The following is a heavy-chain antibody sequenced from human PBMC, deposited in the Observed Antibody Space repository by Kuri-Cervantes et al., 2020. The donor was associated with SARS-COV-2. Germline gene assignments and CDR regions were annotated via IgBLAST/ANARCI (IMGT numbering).Heavy chain of an antibody. J-gene: IGHJ3*02. Sequence: GSLRFSCVVSGGAINTYNWWTWVRQPPGKGLQWIGEIFHDGSTKFNPSLSLKGRVTMSLDKSKNQFSLNLTSVTAADTAVYYCARESTYTFDIWGQGTLVTVS. CDR3: ARESTYTFDI. CDR2: IFHDGST. V-gene: IGHV4-4*02. D-gene: IGHD2-2*02. CDR1: GGAINTYNW.